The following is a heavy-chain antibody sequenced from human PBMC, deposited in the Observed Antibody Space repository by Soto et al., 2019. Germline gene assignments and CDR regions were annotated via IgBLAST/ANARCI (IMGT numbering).Heavy chain of an antibody. J-gene: IGHJ2*01. V-gene: IGHV1-69*08. CDR2: IIPALGTA. CDR1: GGTFSSHT. D-gene: IGHD3-10*01. Sequence: QDQLVQSGAEVKKPGSSVKVSCKASGGTFSSHTFSWVRQAPGQGLEWMGRIIPALGTATYAQKFQGRVTITADESATTVYMELNRPRSGDTAVYFWGEPGFGGYWDFDLWGRGTLVTVSS. CDR3: GEPGFGGYWDFDL.